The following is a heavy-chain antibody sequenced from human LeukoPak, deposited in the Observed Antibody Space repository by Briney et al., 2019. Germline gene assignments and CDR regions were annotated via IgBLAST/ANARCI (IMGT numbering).Heavy chain of an antibody. D-gene: IGHD3-10*01. CDR3: ARVGPLWFGELFTPLPYYYYYGMDV. V-gene: IGHV3-48*02. CDR2: ISSSSSTI. J-gene: IGHJ6*02. CDR1: GFTFSSYS. Sequence: GGSLRLSCAASGFTFSSYSMNWVRQAPGKGLEWVSYISSSSSTIYNADSVKGRFTISRDNAKNSLYLQMNSLRDEDTAVYYCARVGPLWFGELFTPLPYYYYYGMDVWGQGTTVTVSS.